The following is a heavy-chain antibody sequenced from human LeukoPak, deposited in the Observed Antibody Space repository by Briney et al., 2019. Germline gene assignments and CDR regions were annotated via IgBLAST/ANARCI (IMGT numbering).Heavy chain of an antibody. CDR2: IYYSGST. CDR3: ARAGDSSGTYYFDY. V-gene: IGHV4-61*01. Sequence: PSETLSLTCTVSGGSVSSGSYYWSWIRQPPGKGLEWIGYIYYSGSTNYNPSLKSRVTISVDTSKNQFSLKLSSVTAADTAVYYCARAGDSSGTYYFDYWGQGTLVTVFS. D-gene: IGHD6-19*01. J-gene: IGHJ4*02. CDR1: GGSVSSGSYY.